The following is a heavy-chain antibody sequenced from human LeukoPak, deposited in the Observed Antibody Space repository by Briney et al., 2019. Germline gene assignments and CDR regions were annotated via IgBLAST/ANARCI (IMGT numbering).Heavy chain of an antibody. CDR3: ARLLRFLEWLPQPYYYYYMDV. D-gene: IGHD3-3*01. V-gene: IGHV3-21*01. CDR1: GFTFSSYS. J-gene: IGHJ6*03. CDR2: ISSSSSYI. Sequence: PGGSLRLSCAASGFTFSSYSMNWVRQAPGKGLEWVSSISSSSSYIYYADSVKGRFTISRDNAKNSLYLQMNSLRAEDTAVYYCARLLRFLEWLPQPYYYYYMDVWGKGTTVTVSS.